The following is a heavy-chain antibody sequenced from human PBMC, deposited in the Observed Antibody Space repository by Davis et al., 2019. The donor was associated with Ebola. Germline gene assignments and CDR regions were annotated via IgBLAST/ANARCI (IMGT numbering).Heavy chain of an antibody. CDR3: ARDYGLDV. CDR2: ISGEGSTT. J-gene: IGHJ6*02. Sequence: GESLKISCEASGFTFSSYWMHWVRQAPGKGLVWVSRISGEGSTTKYADSVKGRFTISRDNAKNTLYLQMNSLRAEDTAVYYCARDYGLDVWGQGTTVTVSS. V-gene: IGHV3-74*03. CDR1: GFTFSSYW.